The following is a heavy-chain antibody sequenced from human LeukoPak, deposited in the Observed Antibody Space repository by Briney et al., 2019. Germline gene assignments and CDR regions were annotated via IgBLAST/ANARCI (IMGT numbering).Heavy chain of an antibody. CDR1: GFTFSSYW. V-gene: IGHV3-7*01. Sequence: PGGSLRLSCVASGFTFSSYWMAGVRQAPGKGLQWLANIKQDGSDKYYVDSVKGRFTISRDNAKNSLYLQMNNLRAEDTAVYYCARAGYTSGYDYWGQGTLVTVSS. D-gene: IGHD6-19*01. CDR2: IKQDGSDK. J-gene: IGHJ4*02. CDR3: ARAGYTSGYDY.